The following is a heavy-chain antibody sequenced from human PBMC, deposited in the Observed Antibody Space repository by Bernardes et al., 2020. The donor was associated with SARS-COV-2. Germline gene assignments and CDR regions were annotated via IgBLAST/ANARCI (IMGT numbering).Heavy chain of an antibody. J-gene: IGHJ4*02. Sequence: ASVKVSCKGSGYTFSDYYIHWLRQAPGQGLEWMGWISPKSGFTNHAQKFQGRVTMTRDTSISTDYMELSGLRSDDTAVYYCARSFYYDRGGDSLFDYWGPGTLVTVSS. CDR1: GYTFSDYY. D-gene: IGHD2-21*01. CDR3: ARSFYYDRGGDSLFDY. V-gene: IGHV1-2*02. CDR2: ISPKSGFT.